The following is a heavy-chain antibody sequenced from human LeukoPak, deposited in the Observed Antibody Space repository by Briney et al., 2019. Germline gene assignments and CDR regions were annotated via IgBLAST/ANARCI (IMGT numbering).Heavy chain of an antibody. J-gene: IGHJ4*02. Sequence: GGSLRLSCAASGFTFDDYGMSWVRQAPGKGLEWVSAISGSGGSTYYADSVKGRFTISRDNSKNTLYLQMNSLGAEDTAVYYCAKDGDDIVVVVAATIDHWGQGTLVTVSS. CDR1: GFTFDDYG. CDR3: AKDGDDIVVVVAATIDH. V-gene: IGHV3-23*01. CDR2: ISGSGGST. D-gene: IGHD2-15*01.